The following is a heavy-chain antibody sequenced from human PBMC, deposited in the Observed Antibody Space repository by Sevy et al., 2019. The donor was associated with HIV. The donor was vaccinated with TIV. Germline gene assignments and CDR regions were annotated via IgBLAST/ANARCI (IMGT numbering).Heavy chain of an antibody. CDR1: GFTFGDYC. CDR2: IKSKAYGGTT. CDR3: TRWSGSQSIFDY. J-gene: IGHJ4*02. D-gene: IGHD1-26*01. Sequence: GGSLRLSCTASGFTFGDYCMSWVRQAPGKGLEWISFIKSKAYGGTTGNAASVKGRFTISSDDSKGIAYLQMNNLQTEDTAVYFCTRWSGSQSIFDYWGRGTLVTVSS. V-gene: IGHV3-49*04.